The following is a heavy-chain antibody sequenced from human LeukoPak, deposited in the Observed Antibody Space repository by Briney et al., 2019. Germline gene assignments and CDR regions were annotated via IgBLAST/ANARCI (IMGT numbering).Heavy chain of an antibody. CDR1: GFTFSSYA. Sequence: GGSLRLSCAASGFTFSSYAMSWVRQAPGKGLEWVSAISGSGGSTYYADSVKGRFTISRDNSKNTLYLQMNSLRAEDTAVYYCAKGVFYHDSSGYYYYYWGQGTLVTVSS. CDR3: AKGVFYHDSSGYYYYY. V-gene: IGHV3-23*01. CDR2: ISGSGGST. D-gene: IGHD3-22*01. J-gene: IGHJ4*02.